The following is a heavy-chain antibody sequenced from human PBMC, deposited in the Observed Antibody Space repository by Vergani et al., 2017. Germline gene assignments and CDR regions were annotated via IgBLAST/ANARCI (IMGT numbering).Heavy chain of an antibody. V-gene: IGHV4-38-2*01. Sequence: QVQLLESGPGLLKPSETLSLTCSVSGYSITSGYYWGWIRQPPGRGLQWIGHIFQSGSPDYNASLKSRVNISLDKSKNHFSLSLSSVTAADTAVYYCVRRNNVVRETDYFDYWGQGILVTVSS. CDR1: GYSITSGYY. CDR3: VRRNNVVRETDYFDY. D-gene: IGHD3-10*01. CDR2: IFQSGSP. J-gene: IGHJ4*02.